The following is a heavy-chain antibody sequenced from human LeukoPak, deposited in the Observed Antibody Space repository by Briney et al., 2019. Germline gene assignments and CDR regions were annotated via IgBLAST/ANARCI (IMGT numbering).Heavy chain of an antibody. CDR3: AREPPGY. J-gene: IGHJ4*02. CDR2: IYTNGGA. Sequence: SETLSLTCTVSGGSVTSGNYYWNLIRQPAGKGLEWIGRIYTNGGASYNPSLKSRVTISIDASKNQFSLKLSSVTAADTAVYYCAREPPGYWGQGILVTVSS. CDR1: GGSVTSGNYY. V-gene: IGHV4-61*02.